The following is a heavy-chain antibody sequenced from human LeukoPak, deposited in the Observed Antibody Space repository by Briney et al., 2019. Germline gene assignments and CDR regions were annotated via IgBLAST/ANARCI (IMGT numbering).Heavy chain of an antibody. J-gene: IGHJ5*02. CDR2: MSYRGTT. CDR1: GGSISSTTYY. Sequence: SETLSLTCTVSGGSISSTTYYWGWIRQPPGKGLEWIGSMSYRGTTYYNPSLKSRVTISVDTSKDQFSLKLNSVTAADTAVYYCARDGGRHWFDPWGQGTLVTVSS. V-gene: IGHV4-39*07. CDR3: ARDGGRHWFDP.